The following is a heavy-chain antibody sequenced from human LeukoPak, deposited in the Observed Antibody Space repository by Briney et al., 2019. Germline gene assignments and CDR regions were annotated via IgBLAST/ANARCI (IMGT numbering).Heavy chain of an antibody. CDR1: GGSFSGYY. Sequence: PSETLSLTCAVYGGSFSGYYWSWIRQPPGKGLEWIGYIYDSGSTNYNPSLKSRVTISVDTSKNQFSLKLSSVTAADTAVYYCARGYSSGWIDYWGQGTLVTVSS. D-gene: IGHD6-19*01. CDR2: IYDSGST. CDR3: ARGYSSGWIDY. V-gene: IGHV4-34*01. J-gene: IGHJ4*02.